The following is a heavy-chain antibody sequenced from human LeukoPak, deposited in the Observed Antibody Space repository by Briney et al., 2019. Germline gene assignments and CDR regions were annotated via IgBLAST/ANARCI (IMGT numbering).Heavy chain of an antibody. CDR2: IYYSGST. D-gene: IGHD7-27*01. CDR3: ARDAHWGLGWFDP. J-gene: IGHJ5*02. Sequence: SETLSLTCTVSGGSISSGDYYWSWIRQPPWKGLEWIGYIYYSGSTYYNPSLKSRVTISVDTSKNQFSLKLSSVTAADTAVYYCARDAHWGLGWFDPWGQGTLVTVSS. CDR1: GGSISSGDYY. V-gene: IGHV4-30-4*08.